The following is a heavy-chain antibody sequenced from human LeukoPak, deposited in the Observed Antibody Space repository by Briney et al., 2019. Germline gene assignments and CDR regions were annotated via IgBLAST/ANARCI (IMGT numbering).Heavy chain of an antibody. CDR1: GYTFTSYD. V-gene: IGHV1-8*03. CDR2: MNPNSGNT. CDR3: ARHYYYDSSGYPIPGNWFDP. Sequence: ASVKVSCKASGYTFTSYDINWVRQATGQGLEWMGWMNPNSGNTGYAQKFQGRVTITRNTSISTAYMELSSLRSEDTAVYYCARHYYYDSSGYPIPGNWFDPWGQRTLVTVSS. J-gene: IGHJ5*02. D-gene: IGHD3-22*01.